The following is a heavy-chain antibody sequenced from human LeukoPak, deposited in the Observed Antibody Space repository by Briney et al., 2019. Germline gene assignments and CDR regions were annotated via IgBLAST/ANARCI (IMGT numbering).Heavy chain of an antibody. V-gene: IGHV3-9*01. Sequence: EWVSXXXXNSGSMGYADSVKGRFTISRDNAKNSLYLQMNSLRAEDTALYYCAKDREYDILTGYPGFDYWGQGTLVTVSS. J-gene: IGHJ4*02. CDR3: AKDREYDILTGYPGFDY. CDR2: XXXNSGSM. D-gene: IGHD3-9*01.